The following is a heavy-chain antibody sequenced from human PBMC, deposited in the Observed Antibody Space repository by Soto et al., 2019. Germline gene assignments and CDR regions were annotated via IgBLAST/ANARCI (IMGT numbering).Heavy chain of an antibody. CDR1: GKSFTRYW. J-gene: IGHJ4*02. Sequence: GDAVKISCKTSGKSFTRYWNGWVRQMSGKGLEGMGNIYLGDSDTRYSPSFQGQVNMSADRSINAAYLQWSSLRASDPAMYYCARQKYCSSNSCYTDDSWRQGTLVTVSS. CDR3: ARQKYCSSNSCYTDDS. D-gene: IGHD2-2*02. CDR2: IYLGDSDT. V-gene: IGHV5-51*01.